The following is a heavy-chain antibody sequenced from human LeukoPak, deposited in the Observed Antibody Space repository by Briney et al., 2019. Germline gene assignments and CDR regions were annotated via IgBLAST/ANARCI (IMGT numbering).Heavy chain of an antibody. Sequence: PGGSLRPSCAASGFVFNSHSMHWVRQAPGKGLECVSAISSNGGSTYYANSVKGRFTISRDNSKNTLYLQMGSLRAEDTALHYCAREEPAGSTDYWGQGILVTVSS. D-gene: IGHD1-14*01. CDR1: GFVFNSHS. V-gene: IGHV3-64*01. CDR2: ISSNGGST. J-gene: IGHJ4*02. CDR3: AREEPAGSTDY.